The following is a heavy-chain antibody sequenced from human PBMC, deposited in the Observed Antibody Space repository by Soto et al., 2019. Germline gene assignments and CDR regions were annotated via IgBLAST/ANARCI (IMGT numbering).Heavy chain of an antibody. CDR2: VSSDGSIA. J-gene: IGHJ4*02. Sequence: EVQLVESGGGLVQPGGSLRLSCAASGFTFSHYWMHWVRQAPGKGLVWVSRVSSDGSIATYADSVKGRFTISRDNANNTLYLQMNSLRAEDTAGYYCARVAVTGDFYWGQGTLVTVSS. CDR3: ARVAVTGDFY. D-gene: IGHD6-19*01. V-gene: IGHV3-74*01. CDR1: GFTFSHYW.